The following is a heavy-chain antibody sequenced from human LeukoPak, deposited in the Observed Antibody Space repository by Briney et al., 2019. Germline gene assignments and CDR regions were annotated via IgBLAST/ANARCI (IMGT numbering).Heavy chain of an antibody. D-gene: IGHD5-18*01. CDR3: ARGHTWIQLWLRNYFDY. J-gene: IGHJ4*02. Sequence: ASVKVSCKASGYTFTSYYMHWVRQAPGQGLEWMGIINPSGGSTSYAQKFQGRVTMTRDTSTSTVYMELSSLRSEDTAVYYCARGHTWIQLWLRNYFDYWGQGTLVTVFS. CDR1: GYTFTSYY. CDR2: INPSGGST. V-gene: IGHV1-46*01.